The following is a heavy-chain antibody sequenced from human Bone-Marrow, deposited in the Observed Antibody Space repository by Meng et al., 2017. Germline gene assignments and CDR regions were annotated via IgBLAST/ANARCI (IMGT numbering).Heavy chain of an antibody. CDR3: ATVRLAYCGGDCYSRFDY. CDR1: GYTLTELS. D-gene: IGHD2-21*02. V-gene: IGHV1-24*01. CDR2: FDPEDGET. Sequence: ASVKVSCKVSGYTLTELSMHWVRQAPGKGLEWMGGFDPEDGETIYAKKFQGRVTMTEDTSTDTAYMELSSLRSEDTAVYYCATVRLAYCGGDCYSRFDYWGQGTLVTVSS. J-gene: IGHJ4*02.